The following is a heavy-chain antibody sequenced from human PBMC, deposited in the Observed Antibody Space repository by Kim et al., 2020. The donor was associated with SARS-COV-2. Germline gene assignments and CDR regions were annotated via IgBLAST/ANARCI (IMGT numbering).Heavy chain of an antibody. V-gene: IGHV4-39*01. CDR1: GGSLRGSSTY. CDR3: VSGGNGDDPAYYYYYMDV. D-gene: IGHD4-17*01. Sequence: SETLSLTCTVSGGSLRGSSTYWGWVRQPPGKGLEWIANIYNSGNTYYNPSLKGRVSLSVDTSKDQFSLTLTSVTAADTAIYYCVSGGNGDDPAYYYYYMDVWGKGTTVTVS. CDR2: IYNSGNT. J-gene: IGHJ6*03.